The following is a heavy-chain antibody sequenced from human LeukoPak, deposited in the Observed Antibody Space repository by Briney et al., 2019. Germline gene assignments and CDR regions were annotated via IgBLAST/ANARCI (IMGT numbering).Heavy chain of an antibody. CDR1: GGSISSSNYY. CDR2: IYTSGST. CDR3: ASYYYDSSGYPKSGAFDI. V-gene: IGHV4-61*02. J-gene: IGHJ3*02. D-gene: IGHD3-22*01. Sequence: SQTLSLTCTVSGGSISSSNYYWSWIRQSAGKGLEWIGRIYTSGSTNYNPSLKSRVTISVDTSKNQFSLKLSSVTAADTAVYYCASYYYDSSGYPKSGAFDIWGQGTMVTVSS.